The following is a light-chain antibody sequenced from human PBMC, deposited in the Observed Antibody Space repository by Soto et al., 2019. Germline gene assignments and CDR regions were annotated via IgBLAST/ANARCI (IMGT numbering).Light chain of an antibody. Sequence: ETVLTQSPATLSLSPGESATLSCRASQSVSTYLAWYQQKPGQAPRLLIYDASNRVTGIPARFRGSGSGTDFTLTISRLEPEDFAVYYCQQYYSTPLTFGQGTKVDI. V-gene: IGKV3-11*01. J-gene: IGKJ1*01. CDR2: DAS. CDR1: QSVSTY. CDR3: QQYYSTPLT.